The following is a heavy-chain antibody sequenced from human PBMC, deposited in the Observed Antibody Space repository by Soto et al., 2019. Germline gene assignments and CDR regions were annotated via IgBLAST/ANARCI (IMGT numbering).Heavy chain of an antibody. CDR1: GGSFSGYY. CDR3: ARGLTQVNTLSKYYAMDV. J-gene: IGHJ6*02. D-gene: IGHD4-4*01. Sequence: SETLSLTCAVYGGSFSGYYWNWIRQPPGKGLEWIGEIDHSGSTNYNPSLKSRVTISVDTSKNQFSLKLTSMTAADTGVYFCARGLTQVNTLSKYYAMDVWGQGTTVTVSS. V-gene: IGHV4-34*01. CDR2: IDHSGST.